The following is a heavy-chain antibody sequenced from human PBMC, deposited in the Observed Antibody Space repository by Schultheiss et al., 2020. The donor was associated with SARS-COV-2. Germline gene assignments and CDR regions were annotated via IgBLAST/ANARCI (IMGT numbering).Heavy chain of an antibody. CDR3: ARGRDTAMDEINWFDP. CDR2: IYYSGST. D-gene: IGHD5-18*01. J-gene: IGHJ5*02. V-gene: IGHV4-61*01. Sequence: SETLSLTCTVSGGSVSSGSYYWSWIRQPPGKGLEWIGYIYYSGSTNYNPSLKSRVTISVDTSKNQFSLKLSSVTAADTAVYYCARGRDTAMDEINWFDPWGQGALGTVSS. CDR1: GGSVSSGSYY.